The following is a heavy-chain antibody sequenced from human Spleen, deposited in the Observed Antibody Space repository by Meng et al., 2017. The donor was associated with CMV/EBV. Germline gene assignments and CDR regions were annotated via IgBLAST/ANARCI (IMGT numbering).Heavy chain of an antibody. V-gene: IGHV3-23*01. CDR1: GFTFSSSW. CDR3: AKVGAMVVMADY. J-gene: IGHJ4*02. CDR2: ISGSGGST. Sequence: GGSLRLSCAASGFTFSSSWMHWVCQAPEKGLEWVSAISGSGGSTYYADSVKGRFTISRDNSKNTLYLQMNSLRAEDTAVYYCAKVGAMVVMADYWGQGTLVTVSS. D-gene: IGHD4-23*01.